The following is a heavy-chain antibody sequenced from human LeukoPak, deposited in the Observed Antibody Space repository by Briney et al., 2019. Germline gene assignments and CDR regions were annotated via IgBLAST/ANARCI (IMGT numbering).Heavy chain of an antibody. V-gene: IGHV3-23*01. J-gene: IGHJ5*02. D-gene: IGHD2-2*02. Sequence: GGSLRLSCEASGFTFGNYAMNWVRQAPGKGLEWVSTISGTGSSTYYADSAKGRFTISRDNSKDTLFLQLNSLTAADTAMYFCAKASVAIPQYCNSWGQGTLVTVSS. CDR3: AKASVAIPQYCNS. CDR2: ISGTGSST. CDR1: GFTFGNYA.